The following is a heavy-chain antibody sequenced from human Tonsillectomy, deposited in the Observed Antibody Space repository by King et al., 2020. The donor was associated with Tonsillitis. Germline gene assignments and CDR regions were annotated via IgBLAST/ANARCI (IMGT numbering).Heavy chain of an antibody. D-gene: IGHD1-1*01. J-gene: IGHJ6*02. CDR3: DRARADGHGNTWNWKSAMDV. Sequence: QLVQSGAEVMKPGASVKISCEASGYTFTSYYIYWVRQAPGQGLEWMAIINPLSGSTNYAQRFQGRLTVTRDTSTTTVSMELSSLRSEDTAVYFCDRARADGHGNTWNWKSAMDVWGQGTTVTVSS. V-gene: IGHV1-46*01. CDR1: GYTFTSYY. CDR2: INPLSGST.